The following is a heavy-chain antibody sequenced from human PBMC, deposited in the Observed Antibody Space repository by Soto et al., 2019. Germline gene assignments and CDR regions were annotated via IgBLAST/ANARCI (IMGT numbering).Heavy chain of an antibody. CDR3: AKGMYYYDSSGYRLFDY. CDR1: GFTFRNFA. CDR2: ISVGGGTT. Sequence: PGGSLRLSCAASGFTFRNFAMNWVRQAPGKGLEWVSVISVGGGTTYYADSVRGRFTVSRDNSKNSVFLQMNSLGAEDTAVYFCAKGMYYYDSSGYRLFDYWGQGTLVTVSS. V-gene: IGHV3-23*01. D-gene: IGHD3-22*01. J-gene: IGHJ4*02.